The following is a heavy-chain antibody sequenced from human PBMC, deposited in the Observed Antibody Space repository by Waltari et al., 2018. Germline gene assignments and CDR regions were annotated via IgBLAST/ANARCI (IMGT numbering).Heavy chain of an antibody. CDR3: ARSPSVSYFFDY. D-gene: IGHD1-26*01. CDR2: IYYSGST. Sequence: QVQLQESGPGLVTPSETLSLTCSASVRSISTYYWSWIRQPPGKGLEWIGYIYYSGSTNYNPSLKSRVTISVDTSKNQFSLKLSSVTAADTAVYYCARSPSVSYFFDYWGQGTLVTVSS. J-gene: IGHJ4*02. V-gene: IGHV4-59*01. CDR1: VRSISTYY.